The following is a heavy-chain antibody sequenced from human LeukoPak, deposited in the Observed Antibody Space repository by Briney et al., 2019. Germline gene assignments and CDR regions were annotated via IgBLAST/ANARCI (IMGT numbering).Heavy chain of an antibody. CDR3: ARGLPLYYYDSSGYYPIFDY. V-gene: IGHV1-18*01. J-gene: IGHJ4*02. D-gene: IGHD3-22*01. CDR2: ISAYNGNT. Sequence: ASVKVSCKASGYTFTSYGISWVRQAPGQGLEWMGWISAYNGNTNYAQKLQGRVTMTTDTSTSTAYMELRSLRSDDTAVYYCARGLPLYYYDSSGYYPIFDYWGQGALVSVSS. CDR1: GYTFTSYG.